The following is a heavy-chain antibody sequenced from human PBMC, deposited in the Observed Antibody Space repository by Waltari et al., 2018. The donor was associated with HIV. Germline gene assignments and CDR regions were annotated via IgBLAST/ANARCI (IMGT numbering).Heavy chain of an antibody. CDR1: GGSFSGYY. V-gene: IGHV4-34*01. CDR2: INHSGST. CDR3: ASDYCSSTSCWGF. J-gene: IGHJ4*02. D-gene: IGHD2-2*01. Sequence: QVQLQQWGAGLLKPSETLSLTCAVYGGSFSGYYWSWIRQPPGKGLEWIGEINHSGSTNYNPSLKSRFTISVDTSKNQFSLKLSSVTAADTAVYYCASDYCSSTSCWGFWGQGTLVTVSS.